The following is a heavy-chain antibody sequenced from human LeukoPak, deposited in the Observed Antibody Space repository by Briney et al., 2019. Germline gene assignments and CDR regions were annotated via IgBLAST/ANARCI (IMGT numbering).Heavy chain of an antibody. V-gene: IGHV4-34*01. J-gene: IGHJ3*02. Sequence: SETLSLTCAVYGGSFSGYYWSWIRQPPGKGLEWIGEINHSGSTNYNPSLKSRVTISVDTSKNQFSLKLSSVTAADTAVYYCARGRLRYFDWLPGDAFDIWGQGTMVTVSS. CDR2: INHSGST. D-gene: IGHD3-9*01. CDR3: ARGRLRYFDWLPGDAFDI. CDR1: GGSFSGYY.